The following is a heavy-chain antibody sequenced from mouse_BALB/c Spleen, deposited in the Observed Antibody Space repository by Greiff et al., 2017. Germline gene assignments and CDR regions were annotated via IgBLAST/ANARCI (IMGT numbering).Heavy chain of an antibody. V-gene: IGHV2-6-5*01. J-gene: IGHJ3*01. CDR1: GFSLTDYG. Sequence: QVTLKVSGPGLVAPSQSLSITCTVSGFSLTDYGVSWIRQPPGKGLEWLGVIWGGGSTYYNSALKSRLSISKDNSKSQVFLKMNSLQTDDTAMYYCAKHGDYYGRETWFAYWGQGTLVTVSA. D-gene: IGHD1-1*01. CDR3: AKHGDYYGRETWFAY. CDR2: IWGGGST.